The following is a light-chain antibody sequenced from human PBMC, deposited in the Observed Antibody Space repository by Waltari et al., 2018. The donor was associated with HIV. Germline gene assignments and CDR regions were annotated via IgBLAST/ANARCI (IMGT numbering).Light chain of an antibody. V-gene: IGKV3-15*01. CDR3: QQYNYWPPYT. CDR1: QSVSVN. Sequence: EVVMTQSPATLSVSPGERATLTCRASQSVSVNLAWYQQKPSQPPRLLIYGASTRATGVPARFSGSGSETEFTLTISSLRSEDFAVYYCQQYNYWPPYTFGQGTKLEI. J-gene: IGKJ2*01. CDR2: GAS.